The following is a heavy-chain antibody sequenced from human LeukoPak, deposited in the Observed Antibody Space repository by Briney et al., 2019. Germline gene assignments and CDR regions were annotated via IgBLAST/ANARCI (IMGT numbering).Heavy chain of an antibody. V-gene: IGHV1-8*01. Sequence: GASVKVSCKASVYTFTSYDINWVRQAPGQGLEWMGWMNPNSGNTGYAQKFQGRVTMSRNTSISTAYMELSSLRSEDTAVYYCARGGGYFDWDHRGVGVDYWGQGTLVTVSS. CDR2: MNPNSGNT. CDR3: ARGGGYFDWDHRGVGVDY. J-gene: IGHJ4*02. CDR1: VYTFTSYD. D-gene: IGHD3-9*01.